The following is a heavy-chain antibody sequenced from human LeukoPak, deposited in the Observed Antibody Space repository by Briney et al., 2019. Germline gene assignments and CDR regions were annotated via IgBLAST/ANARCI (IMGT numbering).Heavy chain of an antibody. V-gene: IGHV3-23*01. D-gene: IGHD6-13*01. J-gene: IGHJ4*02. Sequence: GGSLRLSCAASGFTLSSYAMSWVRQGPGKGLEWVSAISVSGNTYHADSVKGRFTISRDSSKNTLYLQMNSLRAEDTAVYYCAKGWRDSSSWYVFEYFDYWGQGTLVTVSS. CDR1: GFTLSSYA. CDR3: AKGWRDSSSWYVFEYFDY. CDR2: ISVSGNT.